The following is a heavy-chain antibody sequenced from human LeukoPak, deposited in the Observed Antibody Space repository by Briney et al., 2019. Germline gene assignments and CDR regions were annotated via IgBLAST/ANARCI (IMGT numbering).Heavy chain of an antibody. J-gene: IGHJ4*02. CDR3: ARDGEDLSSSWYFDY. V-gene: IGHV3-74*01. D-gene: IGHD6-13*01. CDR2: INSDGSIT. CDR1: GFTFTTYW. Sequence: GGSLRLSCAASGFTFTTYWMHWVRQAPGKGLVWVSHINSDGSITSYADSVKGRFTISRDNAKNTLYLQMNSLRAEDTAVYHCARDGEDLSSSWYFDYWGQGTLVTVSS.